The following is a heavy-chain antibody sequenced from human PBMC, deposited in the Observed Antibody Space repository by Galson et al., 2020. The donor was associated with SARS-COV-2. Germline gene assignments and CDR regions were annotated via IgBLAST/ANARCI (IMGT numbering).Heavy chain of an antibody. CDR1: GFTFSSYW. V-gene: IGHV3-7*01. D-gene: IGHD6-19*01. J-gene: IGHJ3*02. CDR3: ARIPRPYSSGWYYDAFDI. Sequence: QLGESLKISCAASGFTFSSYWMSWVRQAPGKGLEWVANIKQDGSEKYYVDSVKGRFTISRDNAKNSLYLQMNSLRAEDTAVYYCARIPRPYSSGWYYDAFDIWGQGTMVTVSS. CDR2: IKQDGSEK.